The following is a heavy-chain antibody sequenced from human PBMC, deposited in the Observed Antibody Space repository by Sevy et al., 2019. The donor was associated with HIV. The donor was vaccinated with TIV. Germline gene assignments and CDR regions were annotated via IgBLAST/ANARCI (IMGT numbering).Heavy chain of an antibody. D-gene: IGHD3-22*01. CDR3: AKVPQPRYYYDTIGYLGEGMDV. Sequence: GGSLRLSCAASGFTFDDYTMHWVRQAPGKGLEWVSGISWNSATIVYADSVKGRFTISRDNAKNSLYLQMNSLRAEDTALYYCAKVPQPRYYYDTIGYLGEGMDVWGQGTTVTVSS. J-gene: IGHJ6*02. CDR2: ISWNSATI. CDR1: GFTFDDYT. V-gene: IGHV3-9*01.